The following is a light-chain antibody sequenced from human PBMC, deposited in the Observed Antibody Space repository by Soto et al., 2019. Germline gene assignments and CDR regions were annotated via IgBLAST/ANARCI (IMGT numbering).Light chain of an antibody. CDR3: TLYTSENTYV. CDR1: STYFVSYNR. J-gene: IGLJ1*01. V-gene: IGLV2-18*01. Sequence: SVLTQPPSVSGSPGQSVTISCTGTSTYFVSYNRVSWYQQPPGTAPKLIIYEASNRPSGVPDRFSGSKSGNTASLTISGLQAADEADYYCTLYTSENTYVFGTGTKVTVL. CDR2: EAS.